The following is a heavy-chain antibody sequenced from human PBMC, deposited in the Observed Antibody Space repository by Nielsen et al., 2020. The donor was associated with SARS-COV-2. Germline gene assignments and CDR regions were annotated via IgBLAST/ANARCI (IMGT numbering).Heavy chain of an antibody. J-gene: IGHJ5*02. D-gene: IGHD3-10*01. CDR3: ARAGRITMVRGVNNWFDP. CDR1: GYTFTGYY. Sequence: ASVKVSCKASGYTFTGYYIHWVRQAPGQGLEWMGIINPSGGSTSYAQKFQGRVTMTRDTSTSTVYMELSSLRSEDTAVYYCARAGRITMVRGVNNWFDPWGQGTLVTVSS. V-gene: IGHV1-46*01. CDR2: INPSGGST.